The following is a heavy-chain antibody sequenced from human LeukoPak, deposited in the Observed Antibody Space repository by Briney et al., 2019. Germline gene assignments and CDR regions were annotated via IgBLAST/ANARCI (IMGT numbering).Heavy chain of an antibody. V-gene: IGHV3-7*01. Sequence: GGSLRLSCAASGFTFSHFWMSWVRQAPGKGLEWVAYIKKTGSETYYVDSVKGRFTITRDNTRNSLYLQMNSLRAEDTAVYYCARDWYYYDSSGYYPLGFDYWGQGTLVTVSS. CDR1: GFTFSHFW. CDR2: IKKTGSET. J-gene: IGHJ4*02. CDR3: ARDWYYYDSSGYYPLGFDY. D-gene: IGHD3-22*01.